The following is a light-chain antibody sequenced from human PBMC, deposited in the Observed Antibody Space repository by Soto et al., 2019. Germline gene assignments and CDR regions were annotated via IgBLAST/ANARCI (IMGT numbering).Light chain of an antibody. CDR1: QSVLYSSNNKNY. CDR3: QQYYSTRLT. J-gene: IGKJ4*01. Sequence: DIVMTQSPDSLAVSLGERATINCKSSQSVLYSSNNKNYLARYQQKPGQPPKLLIYWASTRESGVPDRFSGSGSGTDFTLTISSLQAEDVAVYYCQQYYSTRLTFGGGTKVEIK. V-gene: IGKV4-1*01. CDR2: WAS.